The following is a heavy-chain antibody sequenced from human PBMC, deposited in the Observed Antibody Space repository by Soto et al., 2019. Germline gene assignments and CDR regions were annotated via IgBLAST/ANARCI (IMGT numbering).Heavy chain of an antibody. Sequence: EVQLLEPGGGLVQPGGSLRLSCAASGFTFSSYAMSWVRQAPGKGLEWVSTINDSGGSTYYADSVKGRFTISRDYSSSTLYLQMNSLRAGDTAVYYCAKDHVQNYYYYYMDVWGKGTTVTVSS. CDR3: AKDHVQNYYYYYMDV. V-gene: IGHV3-23*01. D-gene: IGHD1-1*01. CDR2: INDSGGST. J-gene: IGHJ6*03. CDR1: GFTFSSYA.